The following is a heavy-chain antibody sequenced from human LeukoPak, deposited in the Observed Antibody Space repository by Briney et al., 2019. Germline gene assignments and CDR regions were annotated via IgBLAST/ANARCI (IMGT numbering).Heavy chain of an antibody. V-gene: IGHV4-39*07. CDR3: ARESLPRGTFDI. Sequence: PSETLSLTCTVSGASIDTRTYFWGWIRQPPGKGLEWIGSFFKNEGTKYNPPLKSRVTISVDTSKNQFSLKLSSVTAADTAVYYCARESLPRGTFDIWGQGTMVTVSS. CDR2: FFKNEGT. J-gene: IGHJ3*02. D-gene: IGHD6-13*01. CDR1: GASIDTRTYF.